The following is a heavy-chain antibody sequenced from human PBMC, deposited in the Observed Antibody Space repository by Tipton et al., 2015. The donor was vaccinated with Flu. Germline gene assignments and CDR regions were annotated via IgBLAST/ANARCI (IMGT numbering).Heavy chain of an antibody. CDR3: ASLYSSVSHNGMDV. D-gene: IGHD2-2*02. J-gene: IGHJ6*02. CDR2: IYSGGST. V-gene: IGHV3-53*01. Sequence: SLRLSCAASGFTVSSNYMSWVRQAPGKGREWVSVIYSGGSTYYADSVKGRFTISRDNSKNTRYLQMNSLRAEDTAVYYCASLYSSVSHNGMDVWGQGTTVTVSS. CDR1: GFTVSSNY.